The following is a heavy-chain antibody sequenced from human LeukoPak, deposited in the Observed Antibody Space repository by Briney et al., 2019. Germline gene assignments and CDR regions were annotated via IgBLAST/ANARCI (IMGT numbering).Heavy chain of an antibody. CDR1: GFTFSSYA. Sequence: GGSLRLSCAASGFTFSSYAMSWVRQAPGKGLEWVSAISGSGGSTYYADSVKGRFTISRDNSKNTLYLQMNSLRAEKTAIYYCTKKAHGGSSSRGFFDIWGQGTMVTVSS. CDR3: TKKAHGGSSSRGFFDI. J-gene: IGHJ3*02. D-gene: IGHD6-6*01. V-gene: IGHV3-23*01. CDR2: ISGSGGST.